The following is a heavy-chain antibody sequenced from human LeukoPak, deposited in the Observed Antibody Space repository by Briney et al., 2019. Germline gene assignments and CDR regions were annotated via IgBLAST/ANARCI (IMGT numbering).Heavy chain of an antibody. Sequence: PSETLSLTCTVSGGSISSYYWSWIRQPPGKGLEWIGYIYYSGSTNYNPSLKSRVTISVDTSENQFSLKLSSVTAADTALYYCARGPWEYSSGDSWGQGTLVTVSS. CDR3: ARGPWEYSSGDS. CDR1: GGSISSYY. D-gene: IGHD6-19*01. V-gene: IGHV4-59*12. J-gene: IGHJ4*02. CDR2: IYYSGST.